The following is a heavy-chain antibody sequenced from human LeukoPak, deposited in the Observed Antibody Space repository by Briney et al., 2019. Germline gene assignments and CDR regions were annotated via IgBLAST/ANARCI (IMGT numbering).Heavy chain of an antibody. CDR3: ARAWSGYNYGYYY. CDR2: ITSSSTAM. CDR1: GFTFSNYN. J-gene: IGHJ4*02. D-gene: IGHD5-18*01. Sequence: GGSLRLSCAASGFTFSNYNMNWVRQAPGKGLEWVSYITSSSTAMYYADSVKGRFTISRDNAKSPLYLQMNSLRAEDTAVYYCARAWSGYNYGYYYWGQGTLVTVSS. V-gene: IGHV3-48*01.